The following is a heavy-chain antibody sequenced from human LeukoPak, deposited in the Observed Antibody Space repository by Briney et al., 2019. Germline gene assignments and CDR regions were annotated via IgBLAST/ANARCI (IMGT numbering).Heavy chain of an antibody. V-gene: IGHV1-8*01. CDR3: AREGSTVTTGAFDI. CDR2: MIPHSGDT. J-gene: IGHJ3*02. D-gene: IGHD4-17*01. CDR1: GYTFTSYD. Sequence: GASVTVSCKASGYTFTSYDINWVRQATGQGPEWMGWMIPHSGDTGYAQKFQGGITMTRNTSINTAYMELNSLRSDDTAVYYCAREGSTVTTGAFDIWGQGTMVTVSS.